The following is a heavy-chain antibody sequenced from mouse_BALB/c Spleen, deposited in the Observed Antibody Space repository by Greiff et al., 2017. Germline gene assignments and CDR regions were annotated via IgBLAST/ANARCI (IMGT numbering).Heavy chain of an antibody. J-gene: IGHJ1*01. CDR3: ASHALLRLRYFDV. V-gene: IGHV1-87*01. Sequence: VQLQQSGAELARPGASVKLSCKASGYTFTSYWMQWVKQRPGQGLEWIGAIYPGDGDTRYTQKFKGKATLTADKSSSTAYMQLSSLASEDSAVYYCASHALLRLRYFDVWGAGTTVTVSS. CDR2: IYPGDGDT. CDR1: GYTFTSYW. D-gene: IGHD1-2*01.